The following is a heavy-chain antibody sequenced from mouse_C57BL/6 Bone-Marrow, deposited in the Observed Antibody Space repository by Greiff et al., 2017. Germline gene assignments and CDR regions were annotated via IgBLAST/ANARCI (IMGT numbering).Heavy chain of an antibody. CDR1: GFNIKDDY. CDR2: IDPENGDT. V-gene: IGHV14-4*01. Sequence: DVKLQESGAELVRPGASVKLSCTASGFNIKDDYMHWVKQRPEQGLEWIGWIDPENGDTEYASKFQGKATITADTSSNTAYLQLSSLTSEYTAVYYCTSLIYYDYGLFAYWGQGTLVTVSA. D-gene: IGHD2-4*01. CDR3: TSLIYYDYGLFAY. J-gene: IGHJ3*01.